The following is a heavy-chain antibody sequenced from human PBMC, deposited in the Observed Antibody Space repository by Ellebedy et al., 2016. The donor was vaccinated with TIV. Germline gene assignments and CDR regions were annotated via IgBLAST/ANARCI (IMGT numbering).Heavy chain of an antibody. J-gene: IGHJ4*01. D-gene: IGHD4-17*01. V-gene: IGHV5-51*01. CDR1: GYIFSNYW. CDR2: IYPGDSDN. CDR3: ARHDYGGQGGLDF. Sequence: GESLKISCKTSGYIFSNYWSGWVRQMPGRGLEWMGIIYPGDSDNRYSPSSEGQVPISADKSISTAYLQWSSLKAPDTAMYYCARHDYGGQGGLDFWGHGTLVTVSS.